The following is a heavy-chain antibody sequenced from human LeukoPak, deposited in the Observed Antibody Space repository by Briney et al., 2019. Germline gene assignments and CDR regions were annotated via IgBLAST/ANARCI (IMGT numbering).Heavy chain of an antibody. D-gene: IGHD5-12*01. J-gene: IGHJ5*02. CDR2: LSGSGGST. CDR3: SRDRLGGLDL. Sequence: AGGSLRLSCAASGFTFSSYAMSWVRQAPGKGLEWVSALSGSGGSTYYADSVKGRFTISRDNAKNSVYLQMNSLRPDDTAVYYCSRDRLGGLDLWGQGTLVTVSS. V-gene: IGHV3-23*01. CDR1: GFTFSSYA.